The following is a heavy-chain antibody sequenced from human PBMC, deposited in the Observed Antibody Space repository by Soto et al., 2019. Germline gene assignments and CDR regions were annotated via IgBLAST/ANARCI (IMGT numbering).Heavy chain of an antibody. CDR1: GFTFSSYA. Sequence: HPGGSLRLSCAASGFTFSSYAMHWVRQAPGKGLEWVAVISYDGSNKYYADSVKGRFTISRDNSKNTLYLQMNSLRAEDTAVYYCARDYYKYYDSSGYYRSPAYWGQGTLVTVSS. CDR3: ARDYYKYYDSSGYYRSPAY. V-gene: IGHV3-30-3*01. J-gene: IGHJ4*02. CDR2: ISYDGSNK. D-gene: IGHD3-22*01.